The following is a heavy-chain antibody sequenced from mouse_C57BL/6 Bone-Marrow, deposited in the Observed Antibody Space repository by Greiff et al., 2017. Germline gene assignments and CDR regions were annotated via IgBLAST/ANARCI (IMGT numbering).Heavy chain of an antibody. CDR3: ASGITTVVTGYFDY. CDR2: IDPSDSET. J-gene: IGHJ2*01. D-gene: IGHD1-1*01. Sequence: VQLQQPGAELVRPGSSVKLSCKASGYTFTSYWMHWVKQRPIQGLEWIGNIDPSDSETHYNQKFKDKATLTVDKSSSTAYMQLSSLTSEDSAVYYCASGITTVVTGYFDYWGQGTTRTVSS. CDR1: GYTFTSYW. V-gene: IGHV1-52*01.